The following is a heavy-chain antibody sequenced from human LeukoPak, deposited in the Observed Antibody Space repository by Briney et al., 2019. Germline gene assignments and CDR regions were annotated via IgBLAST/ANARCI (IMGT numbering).Heavy chain of an antibody. CDR2: IGGRGGST. V-gene: IGHV3-23*01. D-gene: IGHD3-10*01. Sequence: GGSLRLSCAASGFRFSDFPMTWVRQAPGKGPEWVSAIGGRGGSTYYADSVGGRFTISRDNSKNTLYLQMNSLRAEDTAVYYCAKDTGYYYGSGSYELDYWGQGTLVTVSS. CDR1: GFRFSDFP. CDR3: AKDTGYYYGSGSYELDY. J-gene: IGHJ4*02.